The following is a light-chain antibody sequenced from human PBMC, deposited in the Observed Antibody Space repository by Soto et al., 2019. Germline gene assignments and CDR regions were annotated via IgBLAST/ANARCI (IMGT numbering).Light chain of an antibody. CDR2: EVT. V-gene: IGLV2-14*01. CDR1: SGDVGGYNY. J-gene: IGLJ2*01. Sequence: QSALTQPASVSRSPGQSITISCTGTSGDVGGYNYVSWYQQHPGKAPKLIMYEVTNRPSGISNRFSGSKSGNTASLTISGLQTEDEADYYCTSYTGSSTVVFGGGTKLTVL. CDR3: TSYTGSSTVV.